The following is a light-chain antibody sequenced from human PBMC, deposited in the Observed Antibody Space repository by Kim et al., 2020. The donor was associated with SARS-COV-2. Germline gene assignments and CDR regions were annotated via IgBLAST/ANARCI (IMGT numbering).Light chain of an antibody. Sequence: GQTITISWSGSSANSGGNTVIGCQQLPGAAPNPLINNNTRRPSGGPDRFSGSKSGAAASLAISWVQSEDEADYYCAAWDDSLNGRVFGGGTQLTVL. J-gene: IGLJ3*02. V-gene: IGLV1-44*01. CDR2: NNT. CDR3: AAWDDSLNGRV. CDR1: SANSGGNT.